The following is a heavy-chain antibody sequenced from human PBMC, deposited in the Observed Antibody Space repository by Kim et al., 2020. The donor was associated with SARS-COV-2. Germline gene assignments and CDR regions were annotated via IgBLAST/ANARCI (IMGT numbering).Heavy chain of an antibody. D-gene: IGHD2-15*01. CDR3: ARYRSGDRGGIDY. CDR2: IYHSGST. V-gene: IGHV4-4*02. Sequence: SETLSLTCAVSGGSISSSNWWSWVRQPPGKGLEWIGEIYHSGSTNYNPSLKSRVTISVDKSKNQFSLKLSSVTAADTAVYYCARYRSGDRGGIDYWGQGTLVTVSS. CDR1: GGSISSSNW. J-gene: IGHJ4*02.